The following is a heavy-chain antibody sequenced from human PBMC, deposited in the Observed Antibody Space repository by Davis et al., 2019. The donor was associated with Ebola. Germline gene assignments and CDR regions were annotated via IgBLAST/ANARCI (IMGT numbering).Heavy chain of an antibody. CDR1: GYTFKNYA. J-gene: IGHJ3*02. CDR3: ARTSIVGTTTTASDI. V-gene: IGHV1-18*01. Sequence: AASVKVSCKAFGYTFKNYAISWVRQAPGQGLEWMGWIGAYNGNTNYAQILQGRVTMTTDTSTGTAYMELRSLRSDDTAVYFCARTSIVGTTTTASDIWGQGTKVTVSS. CDR2: IGAYNGNT. D-gene: IGHD1-26*01.